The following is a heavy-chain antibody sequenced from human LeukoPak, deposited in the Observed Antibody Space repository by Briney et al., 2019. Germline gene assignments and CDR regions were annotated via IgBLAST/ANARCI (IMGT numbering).Heavy chain of an antibody. CDR2: MNPNSGNT. V-gene: IGHV1-8*02. D-gene: IGHD6-13*01. CDR1: GYTFTSYG. CDR3: ARGDRTFAGTTDY. J-gene: IGHJ4*02. Sequence: ASVKVSCKASGYTFTSYGISWVRQAPGQGLEWMGWMNPNSGNTDFVEKFQGRVTMTRDTSTSTAYMELSSLRSEDTAVYFCARGDRTFAGTTDYWGQGTLVIVSS.